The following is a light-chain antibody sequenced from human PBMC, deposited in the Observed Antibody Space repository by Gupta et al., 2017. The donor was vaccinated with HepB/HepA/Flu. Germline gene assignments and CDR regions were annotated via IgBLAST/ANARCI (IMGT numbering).Light chain of an antibody. CDR3: SSYTSSSSLV. J-gene: IGLJ1*01. Sequence: QSALTQPASVSGSPGQSITISCIGTSSDVGGYNYVPWYQQHPGKAPKLMIYDVSNRPSGVSNRFSGSKSGNTASLTISGLQAEDEADYYCSSYTSSSSLVFGTGTKVTVL. CDR2: DVS. CDR1: SSDVGGYNY. V-gene: IGLV2-14*03.